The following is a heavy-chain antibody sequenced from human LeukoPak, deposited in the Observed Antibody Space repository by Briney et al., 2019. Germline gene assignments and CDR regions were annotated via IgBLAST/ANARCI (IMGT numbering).Heavy chain of an antibody. Sequence: PGGSLRLSCAASGFTFSSYAMSWVRQAPGKGLEWVSAISGSGGSIYYADSVKGRFTISRDNAKNSLYLQMNSLRAEDTAVYYCARDYVGGAAGTISFDYWGQGTLVTVSS. D-gene: IGHD6-13*01. CDR1: GFTFSSYA. V-gene: IGHV3-23*01. CDR2: ISGSGGSI. J-gene: IGHJ4*02. CDR3: ARDYVGGAAGTISFDY.